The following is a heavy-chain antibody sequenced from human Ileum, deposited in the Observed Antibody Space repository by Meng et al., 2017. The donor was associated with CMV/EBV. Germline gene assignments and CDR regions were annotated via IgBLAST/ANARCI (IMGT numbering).Heavy chain of an antibody. CDR3: AREVGGVWGSYRYFAY. Sequence: QSWAPGVFHSSRSLSLPCPVAGASISSYYGCWIRQPAGKGLEWIGRIYTSGSTNYNPSLKSRVTMSVDTSKNQFSLKLSSVPAADTAVYYCAREVGGVWGSYRYFAYWGQGTLVTVSS. D-gene: IGHD3-16*02. CDR1: GASISSYY. J-gene: IGHJ4*02. V-gene: IGHV4-4*07. CDR2: IYTSGST.